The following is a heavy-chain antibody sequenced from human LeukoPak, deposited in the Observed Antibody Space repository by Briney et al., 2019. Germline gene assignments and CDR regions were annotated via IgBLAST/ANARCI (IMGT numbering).Heavy chain of an antibody. Sequence: ASVKVSCKASGYTFTGYYMHWVRQAPGQGLEWMGWINPNSGGTNYAQKFQGRVTMTRDTSISTAYMELSRLRSGDTAVYYCARDLGYGDYPHDYWGQGTLVTVSS. V-gene: IGHV1-2*02. CDR3: ARDLGYGDYPHDY. J-gene: IGHJ4*02. D-gene: IGHD4-17*01. CDR1: GYTFTGYY. CDR2: INPNSGGT.